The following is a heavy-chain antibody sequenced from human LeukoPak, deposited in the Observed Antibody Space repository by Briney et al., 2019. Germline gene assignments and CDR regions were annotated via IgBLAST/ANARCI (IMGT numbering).Heavy chain of an antibody. CDR2: INPNSGGT. D-gene: IGHD6-13*01. Sequence: ASVKVTCKASGYTFTGFYMHWVRQAPGQGLEWMGWINPNSGGTNYAQKFQGRVTMTRDTSISTAYMELSRLRSDDTAVYYCACRDSSSWYVLGYWGQGTLVTVSS. CDR1: GYTFTGFY. V-gene: IGHV1-2*02. J-gene: IGHJ4*02. CDR3: ACRDSSSWYVLGY.